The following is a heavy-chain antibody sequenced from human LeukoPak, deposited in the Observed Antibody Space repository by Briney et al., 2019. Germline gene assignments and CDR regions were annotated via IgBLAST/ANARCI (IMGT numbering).Heavy chain of an antibody. D-gene: IGHD2-21*02. CDR1: GGSISSYS. CDR3: ARSIEDCGGDCLGAFDI. J-gene: IGHJ3*02. CDR2: IYHSGST. V-gene: IGHV4-30-2*01. Sequence: SETLSLTCTVSGGSISSYSWSWIRQPPGKGLEWIGYIYHSGSTYYNPSLKSRVTISVDRSKNQFSLKLSSVTAADTAVYYCARSIEDCGGDCLGAFDIWGQGTMVTVSS.